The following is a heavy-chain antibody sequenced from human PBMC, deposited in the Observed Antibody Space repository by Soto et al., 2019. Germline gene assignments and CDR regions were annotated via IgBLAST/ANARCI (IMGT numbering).Heavy chain of an antibody. V-gene: IGHV3-30*18. CDR3: ANVGDGSSGL. J-gene: IGHJ4*02. D-gene: IGHD3-22*01. Sequence: QVQLVESGGGVVQPGRSLRLSCAASGFTFSSYGMHWVRQAPGKGLEWVAVISYDGSNKYYADSVKGRFTISRDNYKNTLYLQMNSLRAEDTAVYYCANVGDGSSGLWGQGTLVTVSS. CDR2: ISYDGSNK. CDR1: GFTFSSYG.